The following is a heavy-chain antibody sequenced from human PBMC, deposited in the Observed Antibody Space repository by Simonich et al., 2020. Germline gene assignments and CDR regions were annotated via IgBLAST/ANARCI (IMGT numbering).Heavy chain of an antibody. CDR3: ARGLIGGSYYY. CDR2: NNHSGST. V-gene: IGHV4-34*01. J-gene: IGHJ4*02. D-gene: IGHD1-26*01. Sequence: QVQLQQWGAGLLKPSETLSLTCAVYGVSFSGYYWSWIRQPPGKGLEWIGENNHSGSTNYNPSLKSQVTISVDTSKNQFSLKLSSVTAADTAVYYCARGLIGGSYYYWGQGTLVTVSS. CDR1: GVSFSGYY.